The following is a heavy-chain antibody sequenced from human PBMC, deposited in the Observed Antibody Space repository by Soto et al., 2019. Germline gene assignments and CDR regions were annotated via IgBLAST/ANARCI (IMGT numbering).Heavy chain of an antibody. Sequence: EVQLVESGGGLVKPGGSLRLSCEASGFTFSSYWMHWVRQAPGKGLVWVSRINSDGSSTSYADSVKGRFTISRDNAKNTLYLQMNSLRAEDTAVYYCVRTSLVVAAATREDYWGQGTLVTVSS. CDR1: GFTFSSYW. CDR3: VRTSLVVAAATREDY. D-gene: IGHD2-15*01. CDR2: INSDGSST. V-gene: IGHV3-74*01. J-gene: IGHJ4*02.